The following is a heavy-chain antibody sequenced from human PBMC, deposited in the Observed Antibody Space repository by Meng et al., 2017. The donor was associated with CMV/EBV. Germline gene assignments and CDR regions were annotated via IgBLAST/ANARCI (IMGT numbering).Heavy chain of an antibody. Sequence: GESLKISCAASGFTFSSYGMHWVRQAPGKGLEWVAVIWYDGSNKYYADSVKGRFTISRDNSKNTLYLQMNSLRAEDTAVYYCAKDSREYQPYYYGMDVWGQETTVTVSS. CDR1: GFTFSSYG. J-gene: IGHJ6*02. D-gene: IGHD2-2*01. CDR3: AKDSREYQPYYYGMDV. CDR2: IWYDGSNK. V-gene: IGHV3-33*06.